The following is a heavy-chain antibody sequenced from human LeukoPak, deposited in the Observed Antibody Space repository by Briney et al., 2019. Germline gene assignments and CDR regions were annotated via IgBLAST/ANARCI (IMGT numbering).Heavy chain of an antibody. CDR2: ISPTGGYI. V-gene: IGHV3-11*05. D-gene: IGHD1-1*01. J-gene: IGHJ3*02. CDR1: GFTFSDSY. Sequence: PGGSLRLSCAASGFTFSDSYMNWIRQAPGKGLEWVSYISPTGGYIDYADSVKGRFAISRDNAKNSLYLQMNSFRVEDTAVYYCATGTTGAFDIWGQGTMVTVSS. CDR3: ATGTTGAFDI.